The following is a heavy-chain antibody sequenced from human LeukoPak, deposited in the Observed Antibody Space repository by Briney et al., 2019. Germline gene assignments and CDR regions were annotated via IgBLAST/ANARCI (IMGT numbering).Heavy chain of an antibody. Sequence: ASVNVSCKASGYTFTSYGISWVRQAPGQGLEWMGWISAYNGNTNYAQQLQGRVTMTTDTSTSTAYMELRSLRSDDTAVYYCAIDSSGWYRPNYWGQGTLVTVSS. CDR3: AIDSSGWYRPNY. V-gene: IGHV1-18*01. CDR1: GYTFTSYG. J-gene: IGHJ4*02. CDR2: ISAYNGNT. D-gene: IGHD6-19*01.